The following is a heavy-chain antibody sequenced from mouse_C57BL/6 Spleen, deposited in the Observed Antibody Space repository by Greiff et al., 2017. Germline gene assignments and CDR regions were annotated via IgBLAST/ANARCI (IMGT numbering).Heavy chain of an antibody. J-gene: IGHJ2*01. CDR3: ARWGQGLFDY. CDR2: INPNNGGT. D-gene: IGHD3-3*01. CDR1: GYTFTDYY. V-gene: IGHV1-26*01. Sequence: VQLQQSGPELVKPGASVKISCKASGYTFTDYYMNWVKQSHGKSLEWIGDINPNNGGTSYNQKFKGKATLTVDKSSSTAYMELRSLTSEDSAVYYCARWGQGLFDYWGQGTTLTVSS.